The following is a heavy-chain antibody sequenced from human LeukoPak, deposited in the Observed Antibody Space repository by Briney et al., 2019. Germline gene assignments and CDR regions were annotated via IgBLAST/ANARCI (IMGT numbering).Heavy chain of an antibody. CDR2: ISWNSGSI. CDR3: AKDQDYYYYYGRDV. CDR1: GFTFDDYA. J-gene: IGHJ6*02. V-gene: IGHV3-9*01. Sequence: QAGGSLRLSCAASGFTFDDYAMHWVLQAPGKGLEWVSGISWNSGSIGYADSVKGRFTISRDNAKNSLYLQMNSLRAEDTALYYCAKDQDYYYYYGRDVWGQGPTVTVSS.